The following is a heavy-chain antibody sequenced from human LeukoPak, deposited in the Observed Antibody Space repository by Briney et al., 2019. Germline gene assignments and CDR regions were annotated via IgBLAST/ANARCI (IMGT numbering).Heavy chain of an antibody. CDR3: AGYDILTGYYREVDY. CDR2: ISSSGSTI. CDR1: GFTFSDYY. J-gene: IGHJ4*02. Sequence: GGSLRLSCAASGFTFSDYYMSWIRQAPGKGLEWVSYISSSGSTIYYADSVRGRFTISRDNAKNSLYLQMNSLRAEDTAVYYCAGYDILTGYYREVDYWGQGTLVTVSS. D-gene: IGHD3-9*01. V-gene: IGHV3-11*04.